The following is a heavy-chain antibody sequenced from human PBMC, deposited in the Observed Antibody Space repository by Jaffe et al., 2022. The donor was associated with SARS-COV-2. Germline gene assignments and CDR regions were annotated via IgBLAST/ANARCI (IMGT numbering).Heavy chain of an antibody. J-gene: IGHJ1*01. CDR3: AHTYYDFWTSGLNAAAYFHH. Sequence: QITLEESGPSFVKPTQTLTLTCTFSGFSLSTSGVGVGWIRQPPGKALEWLALIYWDDDQRYSPSLQSRLTISKGTSGDHVVLTMTNMDPVDTATYYCAHTYYDFWTSGLNAAAYFHHWGQGTLVTVSS. CDR2: IYWDDDQ. CDR1: GFSLSTSGVG. V-gene: IGHV2-5*02. D-gene: IGHD3-3*01.